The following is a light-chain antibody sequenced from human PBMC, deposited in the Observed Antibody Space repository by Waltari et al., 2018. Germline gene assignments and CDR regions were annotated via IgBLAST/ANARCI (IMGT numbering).Light chain of an antibody. J-gene: IGLJ1*01. CDR2: RNN. Sequence: QSVLTQPPSASGTPGQRLSISCSGSMSNLGSNVLYWYQHFPGTPPNLLISRNNQRPSGGPVRFSASKYGTSASLAIDGLRSEDEAVYYCASWDESHYVFGTGTTVTVL. V-gene: IGLV1-47*01. CDR1: MSNLGSNV. CDR3: ASWDESHYV.